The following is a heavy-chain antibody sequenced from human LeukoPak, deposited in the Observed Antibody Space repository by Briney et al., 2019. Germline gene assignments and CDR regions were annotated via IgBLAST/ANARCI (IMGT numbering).Heavy chain of an antibody. D-gene: IGHD1-14*01. J-gene: IGHJ4*02. CDR1: GYTFTSYG. CDR2: ISAYNGNT. V-gene: IGHV1-18*01. CDR3: ARAQRLITGPYAYYFDY. Sequence: ASVKVSCKASGYTFTSYGISWVRQAPGQGLEWMGWISAYNGNTNYAQKLQGRVTMTRNTSISTAYMELSSLRSEDTAVYYCARAQRLITGPYAYYFDYWGQGTLVTVSS.